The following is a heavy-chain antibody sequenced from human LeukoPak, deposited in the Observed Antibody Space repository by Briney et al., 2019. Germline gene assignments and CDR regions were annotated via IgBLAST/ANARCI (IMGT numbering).Heavy chain of an antibody. Sequence: ASVKVSCKASGGTFSSYAISWVRQAPGQGLEWMGGIIPIFGTANYAQKFQGGVTITADESTSTAYMELSSLRSEDTAVYYCALSLWSGYYSSFDYWGQGTLVTVSS. J-gene: IGHJ4*02. CDR3: ALSLWSGYYSSFDY. CDR2: IIPIFGTA. V-gene: IGHV1-69*13. D-gene: IGHD3-3*01. CDR1: GGTFSSYA.